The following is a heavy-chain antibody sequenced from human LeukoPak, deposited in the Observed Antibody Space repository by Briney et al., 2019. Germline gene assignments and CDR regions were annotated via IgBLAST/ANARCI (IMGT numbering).Heavy chain of an antibody. J-gene: IGHJ3*02. Sequence: YPGGSLRLSCAASGFTFSSYSMNWVRQAPGKGLEWVSSISSSSSYIYYADSVKGRFTISRDNSKNTLYLQMNSLRAEDTAVYYCAKDLLGGGYSYGPPAFDIWGQGTMVTVSS. CDR1: GFTFSSYS. D-gene: IGHD5-18*01. V-gene: IGHV3-21*04. CDR3: AKDLLGGGYSYGPPAFDI. CDR2: ISSSSSYI.